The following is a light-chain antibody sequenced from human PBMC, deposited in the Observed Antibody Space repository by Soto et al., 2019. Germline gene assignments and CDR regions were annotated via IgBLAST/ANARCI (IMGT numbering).Light chain of an antibody. CDR1: RSNIGSNT. CDR3: AAWDDSLDGFYV. J-gene: IGLJ1*01. CDR2: SNN. Sequence: QSALTQPPSASGTPGQRVTISCSGSRSNIGSNTVNWYQQLPGSAPKLLIYSNNQLPSGVPDLFSGSKSGTSASLAISGLQSEDEADYYCAAWDDSLDGFYVFGTGTKGTVL. V-gene: IGLV1-44*01.